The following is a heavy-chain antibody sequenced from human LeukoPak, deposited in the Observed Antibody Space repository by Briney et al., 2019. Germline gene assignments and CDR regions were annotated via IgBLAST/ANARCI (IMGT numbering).Heavy chain of an antibody. Sequence: ASVKVSCKASGGTFSSYAISWVRQAPGQGLEWMGRIIPILGIANYAQKFQGRVTITADKSTSTAYMELSSLRSEDTAVYYCAKDAGGATGAFDIWGQGTMVTVSS. V-gene: IGHV1-69*04. CDR2: IIPILGIA. J-gene: IGHJ3*02. CDR3: AKDAGGATGAFDI. D-gene: IGHD1-26*01. CDR1: GGTFSSYA.